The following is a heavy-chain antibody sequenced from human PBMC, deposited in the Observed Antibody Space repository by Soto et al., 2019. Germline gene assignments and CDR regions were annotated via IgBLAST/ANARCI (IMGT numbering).Heavy chain of an antibody. Sequence: ASVKVSCKASGGTFSSYAISWVRQAPGQGLEWMGGIIPIFGTANYAQKFQGRVTITADESTSTAYMELSSLRSEDTAVYYCAGDLIRGDGVWSGSLYGMDVWGQGTTVTVSS. CDR2: IIPIFGTA. J-gene: IGHJ6*02. D-gene: IGHD3-3*01. CDR3: AGDLIRGDGVWSGSLYGMDV. V-gene: IGHV1-69*13. CDR1: GGTFSSYA.